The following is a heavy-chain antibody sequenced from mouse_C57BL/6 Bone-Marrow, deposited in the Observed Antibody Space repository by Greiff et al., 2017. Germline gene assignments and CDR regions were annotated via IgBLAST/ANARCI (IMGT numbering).Heavy chain of an antibody. D-gene: IGHD1-1*01. Sequence: QVQLQQPGAELVKPGASVKLSCKASGYTFTSYWMHWVKQRPGQGLEWIGMIHPNSGSTNYNEKFKSKATLTVDKSSSTAYMQLSSLTSEDSAVYYCARPTTVVASSFDYWGQGTTLTVSS. J-gene: IGHJ2*01. CDR3: ARPTTVVASSFDY. V-gene: IGHV1-64*01. CDR2: IHPNSGST. CDR1: GYTFTSYW.